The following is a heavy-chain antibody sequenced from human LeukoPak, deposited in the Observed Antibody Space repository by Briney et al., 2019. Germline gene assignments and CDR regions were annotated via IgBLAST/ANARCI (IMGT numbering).Heavy chain of an antibody. D-gene: IGHD3-22*01. J-gene: IGHJ3*01. CDR1: GYSIISSHW. CDR2: IYYNGNV. V-gene: IGHV4-28*05. Sequence: PSETLSLTCGVSGYSIISSHWWGWLRQPPGKGLEYIGYIYYNGNVYYNPSLRSRVTMSVDTSKNQFSLKLSPVTAVDSAVYYCARYDNRAYYAFDVWGQGTMVTVSS. CDR3: ARYDNRAYYAFDV.